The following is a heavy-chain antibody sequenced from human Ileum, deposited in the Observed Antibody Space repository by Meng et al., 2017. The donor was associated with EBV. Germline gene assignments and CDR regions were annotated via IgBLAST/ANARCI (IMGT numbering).Heavy chain of an antibody. CDR2: IYCDDDK. CDR3: AHRRDYGGIWDTGCLYY. CDR1: WFSLTATPVC. V-gene: IGHV2-5*06. J-gene: IGHJ4*02. Sequence: HTSFKESRPTLVTPPPHLTLTRTFTWFSLTATPVCVPFIRQPPGQALEWLAVIYCDDDKRYRPSLKSRLTITKDSSKNQVVLTMTNLDLVDTATYYCAHRRDYGGIWDTGCLYYWGQGALVTVSS. D-gene: IGHD4/OR15-4a*01.